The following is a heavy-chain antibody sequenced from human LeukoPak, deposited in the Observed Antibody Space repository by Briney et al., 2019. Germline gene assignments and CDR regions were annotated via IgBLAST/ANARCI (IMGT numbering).Heavy chain of an antibody. CDR3: AKRFSSGWRYAFDI. CDR2: ISDSGGST. CDR1: GFTFSSYA. Sequence: GGSLRLSCAASGFTFSSYAMSWVRQDPGKGLEWVSAISDSGGSTYYADSVKGRFTISRDNSKNTLFLQMNSLRAEDTAIYYCAKRFSSGWRYAFDIRGQGTMVTVSS. V-gene: IGHV3-23*01. J-gene: IGHJ3*02. D-gene: IGHD6-19*01.